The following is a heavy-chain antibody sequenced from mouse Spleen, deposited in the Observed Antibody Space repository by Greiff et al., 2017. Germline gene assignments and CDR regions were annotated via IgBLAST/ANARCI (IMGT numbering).Heavy chain of an antibody. CDR2: ISSGGGNT. Sequence: EVMLVESGGGLVKPGGSLKLSCAASGFTFSSYAMSWVRQTPEKRLEWVATISSGGGNTYYPDSVKGRFTISRDNAKNTLYLQMSSLKSEDTAMYYCARANWAFYYFDYWGQGTTLTVSS. V-gene: IGHV5-9*01. CDR1: GFTFSSYA. D-gene: IGHD4-1*01. CDR3: ARANWAFYYFDY. J-gene: IGHJ2*01.